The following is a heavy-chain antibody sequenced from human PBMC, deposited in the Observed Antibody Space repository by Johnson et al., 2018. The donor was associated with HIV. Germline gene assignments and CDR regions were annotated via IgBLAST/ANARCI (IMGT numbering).Heavy chain of an antibody. Sequence: VQLVESGGGVVQPGRSLRLSCAASEFTFSDYAMSWFRQAPGKGLEWVSAISGSGGSTYYADSVKGRFTISRDNSKNTLYLQMNSLRAEDTALYYCVRRGRYCSNGVCFDAFDIWGQGTMVTVSS. CDR2: ISGSGGST. D-gene: IGHD2-8*01. J-gene: IGHJ3*02. CDR3: VRRGRYCSNGVCFDAFDI. CDR1: EFTFSDYA. V-gene: IGHV3-23*04.